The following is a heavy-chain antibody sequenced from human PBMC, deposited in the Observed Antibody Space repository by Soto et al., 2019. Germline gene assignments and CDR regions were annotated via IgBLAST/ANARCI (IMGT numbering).Heavy chain of an antibody. Sequence: SVKVSCKASGGTFSSYAISWVRQAPGQGLEWMGGIIPLFGTANYAQKFQGRVTITADESTSTAYMELSSLRSEDTAVYYCARGSKGWELLDYWGQGTLVTVSS. J-gene: IGHJ4*02. CDR2: IIPLFGTA. CDR1: GGTFSSYA. CDR3: ARGSKGWELLDY. D-gene: IGHD1-26*01. V-gene: IGHV1-69*13.